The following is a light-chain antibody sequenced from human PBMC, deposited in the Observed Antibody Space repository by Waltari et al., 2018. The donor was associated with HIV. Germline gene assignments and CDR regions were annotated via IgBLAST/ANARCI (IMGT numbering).Light chain of an antibody. J-gene: IGKJ3*01. CDR1: QSVSSNY. Sequence: EIVLTQSPVTLSLSPGERATLSCRASQSVSSNYLSWYQQKPGQAPRLLIHGASSRATGIPDRVSGSGSGTDFTLTISRLEPEDFAVYYCQQYGSSPLFTYGTGTKVDVK. CDR2: GAS. V-gene: IGKV3-20*01. CDR3: QQYGSSPLFT.